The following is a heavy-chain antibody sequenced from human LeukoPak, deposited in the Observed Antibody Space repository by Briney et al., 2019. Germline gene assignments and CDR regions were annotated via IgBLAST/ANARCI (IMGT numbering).Heavy chain of an antibody. CDR2: MNPNSGNT. CDR3: ARRTQAGGTGIGY. J-gene: IGHJ4*02. V-gene: IGHV1-8*01. Sequence: ASVKVSCKASGYTFTTYDINWVRQAPGHGLEWMGWMNPNSGNTGYAQKFQGRVTMTRNTSISTAYMELSSLRSKDTAVYYCARRTQAGGTGIGYWGQGALVTVSS. D-gene: IGHD6-19*01. CDR1: GYTFTTYD.